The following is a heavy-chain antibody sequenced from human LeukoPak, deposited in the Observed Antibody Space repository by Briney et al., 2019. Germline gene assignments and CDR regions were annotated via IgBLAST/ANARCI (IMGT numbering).Heavy chain of an antibody. V-gene: IGHV4-39*07. D-gene: IGHD3-16*01. CDR2: IYYSGST. Sequence: SETLSLTCTVSGGSIRSSSYYWGWIRQPPGKGLEWIGSIYYSGSTYYNPSLKSRVTISVDTSKNQFSLKLSSVTAADTAVYYCARVAGLPGGREDYWGQGTLVTVSS. CDR1: GGSIRSSSYY. CDR3: ARVAGLPGGREDY. J-gene: IGHJ4*02.